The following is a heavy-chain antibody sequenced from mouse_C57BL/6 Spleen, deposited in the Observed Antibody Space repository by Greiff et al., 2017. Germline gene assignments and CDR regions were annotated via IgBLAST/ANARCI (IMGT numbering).Heavy chain of an antibody. D-gene: IGHD3-3*01. J-gene: IGHJ2*01. Sequence: QVQLKQSGAELVRPGTSVKVSCKASGYAFTNYLIEWVKQRPGQGLEWIGVINPGSGGTNYNEKFKGKATLTADKSSSTAYMQLSSLTSEDSAVYFCARSWGRDYFDYWGQGTTLTVSS. V-gene: IGHV1-54*01. CDR1: GYAFTNYL. CDR2: INPGSGGT. CDR3: ARSWGRDYFDY.